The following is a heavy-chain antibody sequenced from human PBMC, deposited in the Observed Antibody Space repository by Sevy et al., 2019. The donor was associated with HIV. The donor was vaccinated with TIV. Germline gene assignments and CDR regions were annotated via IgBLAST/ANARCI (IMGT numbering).Heavy chain of an antibody. D-gene: IGHD1-26*01. V-gene: IGHV3-30*18. CDR2: TSYDGSNK. Sequence: GGSLRLSCAASGFTFSSYGMHWVRQAPGKGLDWVAVTSYDGSNKYYADSVKGRFTISGDNSKNTVYLQMNSLRDEDTAVYYCAKPRRGGSYWTFDSWGQGTLVTVSS. CDR3: AKPRRGGSYWTFDS. CDR1: GFTFSSYG. J-gene: IGHJ4*02.